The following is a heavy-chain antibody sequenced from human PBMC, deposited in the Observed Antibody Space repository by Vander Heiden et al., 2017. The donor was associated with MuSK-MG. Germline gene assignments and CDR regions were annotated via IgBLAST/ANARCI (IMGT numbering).Heavy chain of an antibody. J-gene: IGHJ4*02. CDR1: GLAFSSSG. CDR2: ISSSRSYI. Sequence: EVQLVDTGGGLVMPGGSLSFSCAASGLAFSSSGMTWVPQDPGRGLECVSSISSSRSYIYYADSVKGRFTISRDNAKNSLYLQMNSLRAEDTAVYYCAREGWVVVPAAVDYWGQGTLVTVSS. V-gene: IGHV3-21*01. D-gene: IGHD2-2*01. CDR3: AREGWVVVPAAVDY.